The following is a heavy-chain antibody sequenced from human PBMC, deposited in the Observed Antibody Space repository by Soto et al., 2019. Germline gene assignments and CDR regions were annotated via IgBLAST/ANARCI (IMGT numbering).Heavy chain of an antibody. D-gene: IGHD3-22*01. CDR1: GYTFTSQY. J-gene: IGHJ4*02. Sequence: VASVKLSCKASGYTFTSQYIQWVRQAPGQGLEWMGIINPSGGSTTYAQKFQGRVTMTRDTSTSTVYMELSSLRSEDTAVYYCTRGGTSDYYNSSGYDPSPDYWGQGTLVTVSS. CDR3: TRGGTSDYYNSSGYDPSPDY. V-gene: IGHV1-46*03. CDR2: INPSGGST.